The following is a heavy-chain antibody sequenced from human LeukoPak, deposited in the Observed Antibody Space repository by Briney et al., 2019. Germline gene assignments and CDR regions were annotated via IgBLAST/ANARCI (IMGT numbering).Heavy chain of an antibody. J-gene: IGHJ4*02. D-gene: IGHD3-10*01. V-gene: IGHV4-34*01. Sequence: PSETLSLTCAVYGGSFSGYYWSWIRQPPGKGLEWIGEINHSGSTNYNPSLKSRVTISVDTSKNQFSLKLSSVTAADTAVYYCARGPYGSGNDYWGQGTLVTASS. CDR3: ARGPYGSGNDY. CDR2: INHSGST. CDR1: GGSFSGYY.